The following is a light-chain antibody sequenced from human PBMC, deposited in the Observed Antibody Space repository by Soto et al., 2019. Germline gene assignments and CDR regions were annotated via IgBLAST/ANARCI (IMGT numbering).Light chain of an antibody. CDR3: QQSYSSPWK. CDR1: QSISNF. V-gene: IGKV1-39*01. Sequence: DIQMTQSPSSLSASVGDRVTITCRASQSISNFLNWYQQKPGKAPKLLIYAASSLRSGVTSRFSGSGSGTDCTLTISSLQREDFATYVCQQSYSSPWKFGQGTKVEIK. J-gene: IGKJ1*01. CDR2: AAS.